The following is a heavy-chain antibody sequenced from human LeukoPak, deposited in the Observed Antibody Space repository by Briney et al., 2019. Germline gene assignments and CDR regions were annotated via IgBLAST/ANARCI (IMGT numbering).Heavy chain of an antibody. J-gene: IGHJ4*02. Sequence: ASVNVSCKASGYTFTGYYMHWVRQAPGQGLEGMGWINPNSGGTNYAQKFQGRVTMTRDTSISTAYMELSRLRSDDTAVYYCARDPSRIVVVPAAIDYWGQGTLVTVSS. V-gene: IGHV1-2*02. CDR3: ARDPSRIVVVPAAIDY. CDR1: GYTFTGYY. CDR2: INPNSGGT. D-gene: IGHD2-2*01.